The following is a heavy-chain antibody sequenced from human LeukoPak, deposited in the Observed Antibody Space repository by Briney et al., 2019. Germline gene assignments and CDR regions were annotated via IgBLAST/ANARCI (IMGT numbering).Heavy chain of an antibody. Sequence: PSETLSLTCAVYGGSFSGYYWSWIRQRPGKGLEWIGERNHSGSTNYNPSLRSRVTRSVDTSKNQFSLKLSSVTAADTAVYYCARGNSYYDFWSGYYHPRQFDYWGQGTLVTVSS. D-gene: IGHD3-3*01. CDR3: ARGNSYYDFWSGYYHPRQFDY. CDR1: GGSFSGYY. CDR2: RNHSGST. J-gene: IGHJ4*02. V-gene: IGHV4-34*01.